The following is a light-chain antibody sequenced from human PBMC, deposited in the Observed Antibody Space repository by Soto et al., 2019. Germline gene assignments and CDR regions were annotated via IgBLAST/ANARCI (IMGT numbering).Light chain of an antibody. Sequence: DIVMTQSPLSLPVTPGEPASISCRSSQSLLHSNGYNYLDWYLQKPGQSPQLLIYLGSNRASGVSDRFSGSGSGTEFTLKISRVEAEDVGVYYCMQTLQTPLITFGQGTRLEIK. J-gene: IGKJ5*01. CDR1: QSLLHSNGYNY. CDR2: LGS. CDR3: MQTLQTPLIT. V-gene: IGKV2-28*01.